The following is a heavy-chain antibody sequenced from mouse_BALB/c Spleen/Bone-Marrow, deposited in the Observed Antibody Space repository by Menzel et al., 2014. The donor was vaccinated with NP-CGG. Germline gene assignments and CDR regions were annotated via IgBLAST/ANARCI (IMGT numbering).Heavy chain of an antibody. V-gene: IGHV1-5*01. Sequence: EVHLVESGTVLARPGASVKMSCKASGYSLTSYWMHWVKQRPGQGLEWIGAIYPGNSDTSYNQKFKGKAKLTAVTSATTAYMELSSLTNEDSAVYFCTRKVYYGNPLDYWGQGTTLTVSS. D-gene: IGHD2-1*01. CDR1: GYSLTSYW. CDR2: IYPGNSDT. J-gene: IGHJ2*01. CDR3: TRKVYYGNPLDY.